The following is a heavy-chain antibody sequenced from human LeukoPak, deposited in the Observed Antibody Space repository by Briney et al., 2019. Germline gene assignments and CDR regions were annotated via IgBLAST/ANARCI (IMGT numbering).Heavy chain of an antibody. D-gene: IGHD1-26*01. CDR3: ARAPNSGSYHDY. CDR2: INHSGST. CDR1: GGSFSGYY. V-gene: IGHV4-34*01. J-gene: IGHJ4*02. Sequence: PSETLSLTCAVYGGSFSGYYWSWIRQPPGKGLEWIGEINHSGSTNYNPSLKSRVTISVDTSKNQFSLKLSSVTAADTAVYYCARAPNSGSYHDYWGQGTLVTVSS.